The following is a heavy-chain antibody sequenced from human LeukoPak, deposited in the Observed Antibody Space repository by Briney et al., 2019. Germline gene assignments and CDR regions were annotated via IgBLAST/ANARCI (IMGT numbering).Heavy chain of an antibody. Sequence: PSETLFLTCAVYGGSFSGYYWSWIRQPPGKGLEWIGEINHSGSTNYNPSLKSRVTISVDTSKNQFSLKLSSVTAADTAVYYCARGNVVVPAAIEWGYYYYGMDVWGQGTTVTVSS. CDR3: ARGNVVVPAAIEWGYYYYGMDV. J-gene: IGHJ6*02. D-gene: IGHD2-2*02. CDR1: GGSFSGYY. V-gene: IGHV4-34*01. CDR2: INHSGST.